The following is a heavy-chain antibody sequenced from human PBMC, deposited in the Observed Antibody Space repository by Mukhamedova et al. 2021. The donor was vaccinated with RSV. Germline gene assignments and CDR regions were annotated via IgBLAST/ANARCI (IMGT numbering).Heavy chain of an antibody. J-gene: IGHJ3*02. CDR3: LLMNLGYCSGGSCYGGDAFDI. CDR2: IRSKAYGGTT. Sequence: GGFIRSKAYGGTTEYAASVKGRFTISRDDSKSIAYLQMNSLKTEDTAVYYCLLMNLGYCSGGSCYGGDAFDIWGQGTMVTVSS. V-gene: IGHV3-49*02. D-gene: IGHD2-15*01.